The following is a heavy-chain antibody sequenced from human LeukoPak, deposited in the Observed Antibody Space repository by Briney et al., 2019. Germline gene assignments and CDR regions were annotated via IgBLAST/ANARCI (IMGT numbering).Heavy chain of an antibody. D-gene: IGHD3-3*01. CDR1: GFTFSDYY. Sequence: GGSLRLSCAASGFTFSDYYMGWIRQAPGKGLEWLSYISSNTIYANYADSVEGRFTISRDNAKNSLSLQMNSLRAEDTAVYYCARSWTIYDAFDIWGQGTMVTIS. J-gene: IGHJ3*02. CDR3: ARSWTIYDAFDI. V-gene: IGHV3-11*03. CDR2: ISSNTIYA.